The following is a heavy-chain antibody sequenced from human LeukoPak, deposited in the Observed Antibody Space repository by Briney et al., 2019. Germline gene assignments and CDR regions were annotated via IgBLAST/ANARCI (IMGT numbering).Heavy chain of an antibody. Sequence: SETLSLTCSVSGDSIRSGTYSWGWIRQPPGKGLEWIGSISYTGSTYYNPSLKSRVTISVDTSKNQFSLKLSSVTAADTAVYYCARGTGGFDYWGQGTLVTVSS. CDR1: GDSIRSGTYS. CDR3: ARGTGGFDY. V-gene: IGHV4-39*01. J-gene: IGHJ4*02. CDR2: ISYTGST. D-gene: IGHD7-27*01.